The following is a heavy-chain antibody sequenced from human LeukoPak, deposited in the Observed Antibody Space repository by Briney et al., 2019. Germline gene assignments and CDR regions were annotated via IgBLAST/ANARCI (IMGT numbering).Heavy chain of an antibody. J-gene: IGHJ4*02. D-gene: IGHD1-26*01. CDR2: ISWDGGST. V-gene: IGHV3-43D*03. CDR3: AKGISGSYEGCDY. Sequence: PGESLRLSCAASGFTFDDYAMHWVRQAPGKGLEWVSLISWDGGSTYYADSVKGRFTISRDNSKNSLYLQMNSLRAEDTALYYCAKGISGSYEGCDYWGQGTLVTVSS. CDR1: GFTFDDYA.